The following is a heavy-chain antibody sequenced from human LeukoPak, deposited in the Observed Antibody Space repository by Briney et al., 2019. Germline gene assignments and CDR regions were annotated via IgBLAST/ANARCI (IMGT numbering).Heavy chain of an antibody. CDR1: GFTFSTYW. Sequence: GGSLRLSCAASGFTFSTYWMNWVRQAPGEGLEWVASIKEDGSEKYYVDSVKGRFTISRDNAKNSFYLQMNSLRAEDTAVYYCARRGYSFGSDYWGPGTLVTVSP. V-gene: IGHV3-7*01. D-gene: IGHD5-18*01. CDR3: ARRGYSFGSDY. CDR2: IKEDGSEK. J-gene: IGHJ4*02.